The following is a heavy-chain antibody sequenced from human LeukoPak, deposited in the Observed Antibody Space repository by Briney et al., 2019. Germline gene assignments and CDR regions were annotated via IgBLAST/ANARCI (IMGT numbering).Heavy chain of an antibody. D-gene: IGHD6-13*01. V-gene: IGHV4-34*01. CDR2: INHSGST. CDR1: GGSFSGYY. CDR3: ARGPGIAAAPFDP. J-gene: IGHJ5*02. Sequence: PSETLSLTCAVYGGSFSGYYWSWIRQPPGKGLEWIGEINHSGSTNYNPSLKSRVTISVDTSKNQFSLTLSSVTAADTAVYYCARGPGIAAAPFDPWGQGTLVTVSS.